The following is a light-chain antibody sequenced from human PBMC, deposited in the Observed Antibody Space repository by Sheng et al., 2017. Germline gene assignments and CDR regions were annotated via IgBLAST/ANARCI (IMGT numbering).Light chain of an antibody. Sequence: SYELTQSPSMSVSAGQTARIACSGAKLGEKYVSWYQLRPGQSPLLVIFQDNQRPPGISARFSASVSGDTVTLIITETQAIDEADYYCQAWDTTPVVFGGGTKLIVL. CDR3: QAWDTTPVV. CDR2: QDN. J-gene: IGLJ2*01. V-gene: IGLV3-1*01. CDR1: KLGEKY.